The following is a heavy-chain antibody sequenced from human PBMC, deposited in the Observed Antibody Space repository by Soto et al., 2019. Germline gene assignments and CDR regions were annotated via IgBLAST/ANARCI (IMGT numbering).Heavy chain of an antibody. V-gene: IGHV1-69*08. Sequence: QVQLVQSGAEVKKPGSSVKVSCKASGGTFSSYTISWVRQAPGQGLEWMGRIIPILGIANYAQKFQGRVTITADKSTSTAYMELSSLRSEDTAVYYCARDSAATPSNLGYWGQGTLVTVSS. J-gene: IGHJ4*02. CDR1: GGTFSSYT. D-gene: IGHD2-15*01. CDR3: ARDSAATPSNLGY. CDR2: IIPILGIA.